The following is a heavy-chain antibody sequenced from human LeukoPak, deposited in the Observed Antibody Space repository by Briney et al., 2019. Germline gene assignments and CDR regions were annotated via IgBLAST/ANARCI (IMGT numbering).Heavy chain of an antibody. CDR3: ARDPYDSTSYYYSYFDY. D-gene: IGHD3-22*01. CDR2: INPNGGGT. Sequence: ASVKVSCKASGYTFTGYYMHWVRQAPGQGLEWMGMINPNGGGTKYAQKFQGRVTMARDTSMSTAYMELSRLRADDTAVFYCARDPYDSTSYYYSYFDYWGPRTLVTVSS. V-gene: IGHV1-2*02. J-gene: IGHJ4*02. CDR1: GYTFTGYY.